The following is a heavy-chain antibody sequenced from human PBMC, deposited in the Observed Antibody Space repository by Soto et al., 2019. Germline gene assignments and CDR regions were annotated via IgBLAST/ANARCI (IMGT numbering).Heavy chain of an antibody. J-gene: IGHJ5*02. CDR3: AREVNSSPARGPNWFDP. V-gene: IGHV4-4*02. CDR2: TYYSGTT. CDR1: GDSINNSHW. D-gene: IGHD6-13*01. Sequence: SETLSLTCAVSGDSINNSHWWSWVRQTPGKGLEWIGETYYSGTTNYNPSLKTRVTISIDKSKNQFSLKMNSVTAADTAVYYCAREVNSSPARGPNWFDPWGQGTLVTVSS.